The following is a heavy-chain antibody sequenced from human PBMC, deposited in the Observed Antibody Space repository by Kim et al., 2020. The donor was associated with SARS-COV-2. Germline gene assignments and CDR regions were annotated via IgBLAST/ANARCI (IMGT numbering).Heavy chain of an antibody. Sequence: EKRPLTCASDGGDGRVEEGSGRGERKGKGREGRGERKKRGSTKDKPALKSRVTISVDTSKNQGSLKLSSVTAADTAVYYCASFSTHYGDPLCDYWGQGTLVTVSS. J-gene: IGHJ4*02. CDR3: ASFSTHYGDPLCDY. CDR1: GGDGRVEE. D-gene: IGHD4-17*01. CDR2: RKKRGST. V-gene: IGHV4-34*01.